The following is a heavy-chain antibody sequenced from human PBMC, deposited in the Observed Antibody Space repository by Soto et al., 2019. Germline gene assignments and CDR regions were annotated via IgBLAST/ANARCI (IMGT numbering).Heavy chain of an antibody. J-gene: IGHJ4*02. CDR3: ARDLPLGYCSSTSCIRGDY. V-gene: IGHV3-21*01. D-gene: IGHD2-2*01. CDR2: ISSSSSYI. CDR1: GFTFSSYS. Sequence: PGGSLRLSCAASGFTFSSYSMNWVRQAPGKGLEWVSSISSSSSYIYYADSVKGRFTISRDNAKNSLYLQMNSLRAEDTAVYYCARDLPLGYCSSTSCIRGDYWGQGTLVTVSS.